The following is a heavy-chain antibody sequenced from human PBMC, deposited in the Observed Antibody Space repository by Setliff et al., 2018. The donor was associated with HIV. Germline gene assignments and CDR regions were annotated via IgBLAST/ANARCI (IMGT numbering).Heavy chain of an antibody. D-gene: IGHD7-27*01. CDR1: GFTFRTYW. CDR2: INSDGTTT. Sequence: GESLKISCVAPGFTFRTYWMHWVRQGPGKGLVWVSRINSDGTTTNYADSVKGRFTISRDNAKNTVYLQMNSLRAEDTAVYYCARDPLNGDLAFDIWGPGTKVTVSS. V-gene: IGHV3-74*01. CDR3: ARDPLNGDLAFDI. J-gene: IGHJ3*02.